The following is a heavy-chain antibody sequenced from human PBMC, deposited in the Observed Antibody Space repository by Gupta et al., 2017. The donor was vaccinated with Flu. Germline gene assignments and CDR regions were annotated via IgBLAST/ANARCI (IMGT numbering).Heavy chain of an antibody. CDR2: ITRSADST. J-gene: IGHJ4*02. V-gene: IGHV3-23*01. D-gene: IGHD6-6*01. CDR1: GFTFSNYA. CDR3: AKKYTTSSGAFFDY. Sequence: EVQLLESGGGLVQPGGSLRLSCAASGFTFSNYAMTWVRQAPGKGLEWVSTITRSADSTYYADSVKGRFTISRDNSKNTLYLEMNRLRAEDTALYYCAKKYTTSSGAFFDYWGQGSLVTVS.